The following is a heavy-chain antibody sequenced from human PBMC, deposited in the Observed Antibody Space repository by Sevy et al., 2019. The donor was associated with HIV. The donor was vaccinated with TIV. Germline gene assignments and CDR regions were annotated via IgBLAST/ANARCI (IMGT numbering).Heavy chain of an antibody. CDR2: FSFGCGRI. D-gene: IGHD2-8*01. V-gene: IGHV3-23*01. J-gene: IGHJ4*02. CDR3: AREGCTQPHDY. Sequence: GGSLRLSCAASGFTFAKYSMSRVRHAPGKGLEWVSTFSFGCGRINYADSVKGRFTISRDDSKNTLFLQMNSLRAEDTATYFCAREGCTQPHDYWGQGTLVTVSS. CDR1: GFTFAKYS.